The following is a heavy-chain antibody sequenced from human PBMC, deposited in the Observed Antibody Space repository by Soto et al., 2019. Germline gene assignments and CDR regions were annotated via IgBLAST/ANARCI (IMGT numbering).Heavy chain of an antibody. CDR1: GFTFSSYA. CDR3: AKRIQLWYYFDY. V-gene: IGHV3-23*01. CDR2: ISGSGGST. D-gene: IGHD5-18*01. J-gene: IGHJ4*02. Sequence: EVQLLESGGGLVQPGGSLRLSCAASGFTFSSYAMSWVRQAPGKGLEWVSAISGSGGSTYYADSVKGRFTISRDNSKNALYLQMNSLRAEDTAVYYCAKRIQLWYYFDYWGQGTLVTVSS.